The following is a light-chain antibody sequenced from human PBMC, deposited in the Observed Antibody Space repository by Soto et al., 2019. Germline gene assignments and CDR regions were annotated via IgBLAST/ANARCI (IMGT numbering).Light chain of an antibody. Sequence: ESVLTQSPGTLSLSPGERATLSCRSSQSVSSSYLAWYQQKPGQAPRLLIYGASSRATGIPDRFSGSGSGTDFTLTISRLEPEDFAVYYCQQRSNWPATFGQGTKV. CDR2: GAS. V-gene: IGKV3D-20*02. J-gene: IGKJ1*01. CDR1: QSVSSSY. CDR3: QQRSNWPAT.